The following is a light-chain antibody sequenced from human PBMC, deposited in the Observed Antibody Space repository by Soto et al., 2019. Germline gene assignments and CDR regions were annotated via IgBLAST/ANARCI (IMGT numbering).Light chain of an antibody. CDR2: WAA. J-gene: IGKJ5*01. Sequence: DIVMTQSPDSLAVSLGERATINCKSSQNILYRSNNKNYLAWYHQRPGQPPKLLIYWAATREFGVPDRFSGSGSESDFALTISSLQAEDAAFYYCQQYYDAITFGQGTRREIK. V-gene: IGKV4-1*01. CDR1: QNILYRSNNKNY. CDR3: QQYYDAIT.